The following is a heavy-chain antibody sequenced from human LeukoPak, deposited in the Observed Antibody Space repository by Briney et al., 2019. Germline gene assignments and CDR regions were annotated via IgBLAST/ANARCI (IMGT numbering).Heavy chain of an antibody. CDR3: AKGHSSSWYKFDY. J-gene: IGHJ4*02. Sequence: TGGSLRLSCAASGFTFDDYAMHWVRQAPGKGLEWVSGISWNSGSIGYADSVKGRFTISRDNAKNSLYLQMNSLRAEDTALYYCAKGHSSSWYKFDYWGQGTLVTVSS. CDR2: ISWNSGSI. CDR1: GFTFDDYA. V-gene: IGHV3-9*01. D-gene: IGHD6-13*01.